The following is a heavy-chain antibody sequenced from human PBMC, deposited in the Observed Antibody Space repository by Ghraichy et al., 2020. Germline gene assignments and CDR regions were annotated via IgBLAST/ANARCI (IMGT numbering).Heavy chain of an antibody. CDR2: IYYSGST. J-gene: IGHJ5*02. CDR3: AREAQWLAPDP. V-gene: IGHV4-61*01. D-gene: IGHD6-19*01. Sequence: SETLSLTCSVSGGSISSTSYFWGWIRQPPGKGLEYIGYIYYSGSTYYNPSLKSRVTISLDTSKNQFSLKLSSVSAADTAVYYCAREAQWLAPDPWGQGTLVTVSS. CDR1: GGSISSTSYF.